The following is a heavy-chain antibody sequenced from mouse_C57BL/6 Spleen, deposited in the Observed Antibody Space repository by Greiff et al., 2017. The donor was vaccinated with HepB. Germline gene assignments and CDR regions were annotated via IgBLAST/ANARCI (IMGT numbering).Heavy chain of an antibody. J-gene: IGHJ4*01. D-gene: IGHD3-1*01. Sequence: DVKLQESGPGLVKPSQSLSLTCSVTGYSITSGYYWNWIRQFPGNKLEWMGYISYDGSNNYNPSLKNRISITRDTSKNQFFLKLNSVTTEDTATYYCARRDRADYWGQGTSVTVSS. CDR1: GYSITSGYY. CDR3: ARRDRADY. CDR2: ISYDGSN. V-gene: IGHV3-6*01.